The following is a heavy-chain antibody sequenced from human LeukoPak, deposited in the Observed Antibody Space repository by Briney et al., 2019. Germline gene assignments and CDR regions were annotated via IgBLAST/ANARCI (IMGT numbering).Heavy chain of an antibody. CDR3: ARSLTTLTYEGY. CDR1: GFTFSSYM. V-gene: IGHV3-21*01. D-gene: IGHD1-1*01. J-gene: IGHJ4*02. CDR2: INSGSTYT. Sequence: GGSLRLSCAASGFTFSSYMMNWVRQAPGKGLEWVSSINSGSTYTYYTESVKGRFTVSRDNAKNSLFLQMNSLRAEDTAIYYCARSLTTLTYEGYWGQGTLVTVSS.